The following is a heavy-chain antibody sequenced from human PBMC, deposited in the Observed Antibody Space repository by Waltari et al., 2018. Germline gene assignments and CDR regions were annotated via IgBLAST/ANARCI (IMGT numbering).Heavy chain of an antibody. D-gene: IGHD2-21*01. CDR2: IHYSGST. CDR1: GESFLGYF. J-gene: IGHJ4*01. CDR3: ARYGEVPASYFFDH. V-gene: IGHV4-34*01. Sequence: QVQLHQWGAGRLKPSETLSLTCAVSGESFLGYFWSWVRQSPGKGLEWLGSIHYSGSTNYTPNLESRLSLSVDTTKKQFSLKLTSVTAADAALYFCARYGEVPASYFFDHWGQGTLVTVSS.